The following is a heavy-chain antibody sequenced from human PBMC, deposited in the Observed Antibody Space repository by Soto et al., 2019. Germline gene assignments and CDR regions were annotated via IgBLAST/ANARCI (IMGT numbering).Heavy chain of an antibody. D-gene: IGHD6-13*01. J-gene: IGHJ5*01. CDR1: GYTFNSYG. Sequence: QVQLVQAGAEVKKPGASVKVSCKASGYTFNSYGISWVRQAPGQGLEWMGWISAYNGNKKYAQKHQGRVTMTTDKPRSTATRELRSLRSDATAVYYCASDLGQQLFDSWGQGTLVTVSS. CDR3: ASDLGQQLFDS. V-gene: IGHV1-18*01. CDR2: ISAYNGNK.